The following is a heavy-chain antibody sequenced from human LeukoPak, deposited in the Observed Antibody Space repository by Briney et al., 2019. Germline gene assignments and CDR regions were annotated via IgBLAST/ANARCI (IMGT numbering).Heavy chain of an antibody. CDR2: INPNSGGT. CDR1: GYTFTGYY. V-gene: IGHV1-2*02. J-gene: IGHJ4*02. D-gene: IGHD3-10*01. Sequence: ASVKVSCKASGYTFTGYYMHWVRQAPGQGLEWMGWINPNSGGTNYAQKFQGRVTMTRDTSISTAYMELSRLRSDDTVVYYCAREVAAYGSFDYWGQGTLVTVSS. CDR3: AREVAAYGSFDY.